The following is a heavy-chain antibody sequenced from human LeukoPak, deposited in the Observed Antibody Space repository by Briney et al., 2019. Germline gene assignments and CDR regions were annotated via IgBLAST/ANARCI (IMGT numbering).Heavy chain of an antibody. V-gene: IGHV3-23*01. CDR3: ASRNYYLDH. CDR2: ITDSGKP. CDR1: GFSLSTYT. J-gene: IGHJ4*02. Sequence: GGSLRLSCTASGFSLSTYTMTWVRQAPGKGLEWVSGITDSGKPCYADSVKGRFTISRDNSKSTLYLQINSLRAEDTAVYYCASRNYYLDHWGQGALVTVSS. D-gene: IGHD3-10*01.